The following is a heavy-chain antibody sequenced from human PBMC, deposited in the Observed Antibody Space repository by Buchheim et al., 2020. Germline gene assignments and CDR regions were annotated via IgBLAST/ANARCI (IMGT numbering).Heavy chain of an antibody. D-gene: IGHD1-26*01. J-gene: IGHJ5*01. CDR2: VYFSGST. V-gene: IGHV4-39*01. CDR3: ARQGEIVVGAKNNCFDP. Sequence: QLQLQESGPGLVKPSETLSLTCIVSGGSIKSSSHYWAWIRQTPGKGLDWIGSVYFSGSTHYNPSLQSRVSMSADTPKNQFTLKLGSMADAETAVYYCARQGEIVVGAKNNCFDPWGQGTL. CDR1: GGSIKSSSHY.